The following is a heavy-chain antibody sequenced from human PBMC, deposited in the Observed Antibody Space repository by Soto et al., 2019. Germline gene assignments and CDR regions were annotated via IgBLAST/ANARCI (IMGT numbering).Heavy chain of an antibody. CDR1: GFTFRSHW. D-gene: IGHD2-2*01. V-gene: IGHV3-74*01. CDR2: INSDGSSA. Sequence: GSLRLSCVASGFTFRSHWMHWVRQSPGKGLVWVSQINSDGSSANYADAVKGRFTFSRDNAKKTLYLQMNSLRAEAPAVYYCARGACHGTSCYVFDSWGPGTLVTVSS. CDR3: ARGACHGTSCYVFDS. J-gene: IGHJ5*01.